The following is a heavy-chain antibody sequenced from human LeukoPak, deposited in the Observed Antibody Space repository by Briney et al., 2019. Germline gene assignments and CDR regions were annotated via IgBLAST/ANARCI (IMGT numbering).Heavy chain of an antibody. J-gene: IGHJ6*03. V-gene: IGHV1-69*13. CDR3: ARDNSAMKDYYYVDV. CDR1: GGTFSSYA. Sequence: GASVKVSCKASGGTFSSYAISWVRQAPGQGLEWMGGIIPIFGTANYAQKFQGRVTITADESTSTAYMELSSLRSEDTAVYYCARDNSAMKDYYYVDVWGKGTTVTVSS. CDR2: IIPIFGTA.